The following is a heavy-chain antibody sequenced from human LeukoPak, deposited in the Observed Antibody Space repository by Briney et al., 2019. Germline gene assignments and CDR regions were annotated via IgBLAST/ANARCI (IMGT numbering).Heavy chain of an antibody. V-gene: IGHV3-33*06. CDR2: IWYDGSNK. J-gene: IGHJ4*02. CDR3: AKGGSSSPYFDY. Sequence: GRSLRLSCAASGFTFSSYGMHWVRQAPGKGLEWVAVIWYDGSNKYYADSVKGRFTISRDNSKYTLYLQMNSLRAEDTAVYYCAKGGSSSPYFDYWGQGTLVTVSS. D-gene: IGHD6-6*01. CDR1: GFTFSSYG.